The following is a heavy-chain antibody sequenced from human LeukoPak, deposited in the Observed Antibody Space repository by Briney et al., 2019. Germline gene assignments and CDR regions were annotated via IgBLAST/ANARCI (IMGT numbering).Heavy chain of an antibody. CDR1: GGSISSYY. D-gene: IGHD3-22*01. CDR2: IKSKTDGGST. J-gene: IGHJ4*02. CDR3: TTEYYYDSSGLFDY. V-gene: IGHV3-15*01. Sequence: ETLSLTCTVSGGSISSYYWSWVRQAPGKGLEWVGRIKSKTDGGSTDYAAPVKGRFTISRDDSKNTLYLQMNSLKTDDTAVYYCTTEYYYDSSGLFDYWGQGTLVTVSS.